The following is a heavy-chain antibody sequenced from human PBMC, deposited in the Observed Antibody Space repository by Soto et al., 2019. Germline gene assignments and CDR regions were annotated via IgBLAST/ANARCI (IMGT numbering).Heavy chain of an antibody. V-gene: IGHV3-33*01. J-gene: IGHJ4*02. Sequence: PGGSLRLSCAASGFTFSSYGMHWVRQAPGKGLEWVAVIWYDGSNKYYADSVKGRFTISRDNSKNTLYLQMNSLRAEDTAVYYCARVDSSSSFDYWGQGTLVPVSS. CDR3: ARVDSSSSFDY. CDR2: IWYDGSNK. D-gene: IGHD6-6*01. CDR1: GFTFSSYG.